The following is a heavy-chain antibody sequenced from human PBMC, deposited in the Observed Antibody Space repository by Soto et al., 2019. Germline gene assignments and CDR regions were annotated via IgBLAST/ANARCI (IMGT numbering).Heavy chain of an antibody. CDR2: INHSGST. CDR1: GGSFNNYY. V-gene: IGHV4-34*01. CDR3: ARGRLELHY. J-gene: IGHJ4*02. Sequence: QVQLQRWGAGLLKPSETLSLTCAVYGGSFNNYYWNWIRQPPGKGLEWIGEINHSGSTNYNPSLKSRSTISIDTSKNQFSLRLSSVTAADTAVYYCARGRLELHYWGQGTLVTVSS. D-gene: IGHD1-1*01.